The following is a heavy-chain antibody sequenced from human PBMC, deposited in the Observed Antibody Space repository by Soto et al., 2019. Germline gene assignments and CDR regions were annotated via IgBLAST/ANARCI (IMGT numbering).Heavy chain of an antibody. D-gene: IGHD6-13*01. V-gene: IGHV1-24*01. CDR3: ATRIAAAGHNAFDI. CDR1: GYTLTELS. J-gene: IGHJ3*02. CDR2: FDPEDGET. Sequence: GASMKVSCKVSGYTLTELSIHWVRQAPGKGLEWMGGFDPEDGETIYAQKFQGRVTMTEDTSTDTAYMELSSLRSEDTAVYFCATRIAAAGHNAFDIWGQGTMVTVSS.